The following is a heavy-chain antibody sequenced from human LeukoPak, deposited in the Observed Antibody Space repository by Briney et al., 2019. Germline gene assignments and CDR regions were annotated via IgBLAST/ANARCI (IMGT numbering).Heavy chain of an antibody. CDR1: GGTFSSYA. CDR2: IIPIFGTA. CDR3: ARERTKNYYGSGSYYPN. Sequence: SVKVSCKASGGTFSSYAISWVRQAPGQGLEWMGGIIPIFGTANYAQKFQGRVTITADKSTSTAYMELSSLRSEDTAVYYCARERTKNYYGSGSYYPNWGQGTLSPSPQ. J-gene: IGHJ4*02. D-gene: IGHD3-10*01. V-gene: IGHV1-69*06.